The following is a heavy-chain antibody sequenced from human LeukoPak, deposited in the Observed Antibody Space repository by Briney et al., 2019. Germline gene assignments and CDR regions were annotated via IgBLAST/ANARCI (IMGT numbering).Heavy chain of an antibody. CDR2: IYGGGDT. CDR1: GFIVSSNY. D-gene: IGHD2-8*01. V-gene: IGHV3-53*01. CDR3: ARVVPGADFDY. J-gene: IGHJ4*02. Sequence: GGSLRLSCAASGFIVSSNYMSWVRQAPGKGLEWVSIIYGGGDTYYAESVKGRFTISRDDSKNTLYLQMNSLRAEDTAVYFCARVVPGADFDYWGQGTLVTVSS.